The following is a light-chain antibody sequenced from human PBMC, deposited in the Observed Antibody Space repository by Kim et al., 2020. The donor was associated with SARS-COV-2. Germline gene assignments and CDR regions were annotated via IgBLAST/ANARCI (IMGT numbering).Light chain of an antibody. CDR1: RSVGKW. V-gene: IGKV1-5*03. CDR2: TTY. J-gene: IGKJ2*01. CDR3: QQYNSYAYI. Sequence: SASRGGRGTTSSRARRSVGKWLASYQQRQGKAAKILIYTTYSLDSAVAVRFSGSGSVTEVTHTIRNLQPDDFATYFCQQYNSYAYIFGQGTKMEIK.